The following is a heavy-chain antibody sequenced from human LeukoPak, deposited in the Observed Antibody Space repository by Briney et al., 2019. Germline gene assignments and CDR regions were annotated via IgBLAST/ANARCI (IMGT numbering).Heavy chain of an antibody. CDR1: GGSISSSSYY. D-gene: IGHD3-3*01. Sequence: SETLSLTCTVSGGSISSSSYYWGWIRQPPGKGLEWIGSIYYSGSTYYNPSLKSRVTISVDTSKNQFSLKLSSVTAADTAVYYCARGRGRRDFWSGYYTYYYGMDVWGQGTTVTVSS. V-gene: IGHV4-39*07. CDR3: ARGRGRRDFWSGYYTYYYGMDV. J-gene: IGHJ6*02. CDR2: IYYSGST.